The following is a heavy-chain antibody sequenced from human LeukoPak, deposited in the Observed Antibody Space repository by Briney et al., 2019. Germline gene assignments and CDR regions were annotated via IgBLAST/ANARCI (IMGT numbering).Heavy chain of an antibody. D-gene: IGHD6-6*01. CDR1: GFTFSSYA. V-gene: IGHV3-23*01. Sequence: GGSLRLSCAASGFTFSSYAMSWVRQAPGKGLEWVSAISGSGGSTYYADSVKGRFTISRDNAKNSLYLQMNSLRVEDTGLYYCARGSSFSNFWGQGTLVTVSS. CDR2: ISGSGGST. CDR3: ARGSSFSNF. J-gene: IGHJ4*02.